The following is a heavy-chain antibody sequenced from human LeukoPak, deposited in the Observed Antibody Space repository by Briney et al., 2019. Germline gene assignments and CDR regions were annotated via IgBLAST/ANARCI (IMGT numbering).Heavy chain of an antibody. CDR1: GFTFSSYA. D-gene: IGHD3-22*01. Sequence: GGSLRLSCAASGFTFSSYAMSWVRQAPGKGLEWVSAISGSGGSTYYADSVKGRFTISRDNSKNTLYLQMNSLRAEDTAVYYCANANYYDSSGYPYYFDYWGRGTLVTVSS. CDR3: ANANYYDSSGYPYYFDY. V-gene: IGHV3-23*01. J-gene: IGHJ4*02. CDR2: ISGSGGST.